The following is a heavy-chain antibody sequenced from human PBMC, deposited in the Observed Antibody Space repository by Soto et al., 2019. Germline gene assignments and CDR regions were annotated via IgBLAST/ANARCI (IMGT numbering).Heavy chain of an antibody. CDR2: ISGYKGNT. Sequence: QVQLVQSGAEVKKPGASVKVSCKASGYTFTSYGISWVRQAPGQGLEWMGWISGYKGNTNYAQKVQGRVTMTTDISTSTAYMELRSLRSDDTAVYYWARDGYCISTTCYVGGGFGMDVWGQGTTVTVSS. CDR1: GYTFTSYG. V-gene: IGHV1-18*01. CDR3: ARDGYCISTTCYVGGGFGMDV. D-gene: IGHD2-2*01. J-gene: IGHJ6*02.